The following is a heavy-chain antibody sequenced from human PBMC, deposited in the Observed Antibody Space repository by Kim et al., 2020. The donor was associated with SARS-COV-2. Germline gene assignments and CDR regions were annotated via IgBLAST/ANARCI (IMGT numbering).Heavy chain of an antibody. V-gene: IGHV3-23*01. D-gene: IGHD6-13*01. J-gene: IGHJ6*02. Sequence: VKGGFTISRDNSKNRLYLQMNSLRAEDTAVYYCAKYSSSWPDINYYYGMDVWGQGTTVTVSS. CDR3: AKYSSSWPDINYYYGMDV.